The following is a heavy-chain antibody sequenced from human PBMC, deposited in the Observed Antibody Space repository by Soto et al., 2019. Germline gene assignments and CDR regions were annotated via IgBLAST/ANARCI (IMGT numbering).Heavy chain of an antibody. CDR1: GGTFSSYT. D-gene: IGHD6-19*01. J-gene: IGHJ5*02. Sequence: SVKVSCKASGGTFSSYTISWVRQAPGQGLEWMGRIIPILGIANYAQKFQGRVTITADKSTSTAYMELSSLRSEDTAVYYCARDQGSSGWYVKDPWGQGTLVTVSS. CDR2: IIPILGIA. CDR3: ARDQGSSGWYVKDP. V-gene: IGHV1-69*04.